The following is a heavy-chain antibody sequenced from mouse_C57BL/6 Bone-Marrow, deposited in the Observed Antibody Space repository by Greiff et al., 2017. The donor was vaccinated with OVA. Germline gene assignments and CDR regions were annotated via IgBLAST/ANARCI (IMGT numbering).Heavy chain of an antibody. CDR2: IDPSDSYT. D-gene: IGHD4-1*01. CDR3: ARKAGRKRLAWFAY. CDR1: GYTFTSYW. J-gene: IGHJ3*01. V-gene: IGHV1-59*01. Sequence: VQLQQPGAELVRPGTSVKLSCKASGYTFTSYWMHWVKQRPGQGLEWIGVIDPSDSYTNYNQKFKGKATLTVDTSSSTAYMQLSSLTSEDSAVYYCARKAGRKRLAWFAYWGQGTLVTVSA.